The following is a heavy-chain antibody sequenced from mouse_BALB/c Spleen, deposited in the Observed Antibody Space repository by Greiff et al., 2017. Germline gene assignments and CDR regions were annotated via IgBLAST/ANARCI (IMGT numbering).Heavy chain of an antibody. CDR1: GFNIKDTY. V-gene: IGHV14-3*02. J-gene: IGHJ2*01. CDR2: IDPANGNT. CDR3: ARGRDYFDY. Sequence: VQLQQSGAELVKPGASVKLSCTASGFNIKDTYMHWVKQRPEQGLEWIGRIDPANGNTKYDPKFQGKATITADTSSSTAYVDLSSLTSEDSAVYYCARGRDYFDYWGQGTTLTVSS.